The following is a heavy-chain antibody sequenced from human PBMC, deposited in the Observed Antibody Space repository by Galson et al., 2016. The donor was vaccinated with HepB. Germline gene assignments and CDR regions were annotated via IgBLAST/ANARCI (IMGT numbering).Heavy chain of an antibody. V-gene: IGHV1-46*01. CDR3: ARDKERWVQYNYYFGMDV. D-gene: IGHD5-24*01. Sequence: SVKVSCKASGYTFGSYPIHWVRQAPGQGLEWMEIITPNNGNTVYAQKFQGSVTMTSDTSTSTVYMEVSSLRSEHTAVYYCARDKERWVQYNYYFGMDVWGQGTTVTVSS. J-gene: IGHJ6*02. CDR2: ITPNNGNT. CDR1: GYTFGSYP.